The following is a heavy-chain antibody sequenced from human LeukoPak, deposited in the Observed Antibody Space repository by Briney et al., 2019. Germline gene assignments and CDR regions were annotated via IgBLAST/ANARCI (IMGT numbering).Heavy chain of an antibody. J-gene: IGHJ4*02. Sequence: GGSLRLSCAASGFTFSSYGMHWVRQAPGKGLEWVALIWYDGSNKYYTDSVKGRLTISRDNSKNTLYLQMNSLRAEDTAIYYCAREGPRGNSQFDYWGQGTLVTVSS. V-gene: IGHV3-33*01. CDR2: IWYDGSNK. D-gene: IGHD2/OR15-2a*01. CDR1: GFTFSSYG. CDR3: AREGPRGNSQFDY.